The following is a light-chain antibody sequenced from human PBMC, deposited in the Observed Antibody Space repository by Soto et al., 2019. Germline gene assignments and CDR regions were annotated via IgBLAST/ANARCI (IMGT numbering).Light chain of an antibody. V-gene: IGKV1-39*01. CDR2: AAS. Sequence: DIQMTQSPSSLSPSVGDRVTITCLASQSISSYLNWYQKKPGKDPKLLIYAASSLQSGVPSRFSGSGSGTNFSLTISRLQTEDFATYYCQQSYDTTRTFGQGTKVDIK. CDR1: QSISSY. CDR3: QQSYDTTRT. J-gene: IGKJ1*01.